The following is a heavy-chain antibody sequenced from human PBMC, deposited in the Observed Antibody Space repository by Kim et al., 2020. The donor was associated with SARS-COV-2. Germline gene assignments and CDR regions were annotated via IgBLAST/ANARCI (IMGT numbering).Heavy chain of an antibody. J-gene: IGHJ6*02. CDR2: INAGNGNT. CDR1: GYTFTSYA. D-gene: IGHD3-10*01. V-gene: IGHV1-3*01. CDR3: ARVEVLWFGELFGYGMDV. Sequence: ASVKVSCKASGYTFTSYAMHWVRQAPGQRLEWMGWINAGNGNTKYSQKFQGRVTITRDTSASTAYMELSSLRYQDTAVYYCARVEVLWFGELFGYGMDVWGQGTTVTVSS.